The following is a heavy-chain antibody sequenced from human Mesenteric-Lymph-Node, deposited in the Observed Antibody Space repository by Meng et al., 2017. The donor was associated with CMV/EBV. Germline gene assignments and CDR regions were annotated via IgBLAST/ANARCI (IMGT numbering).Heavy chain of an antibody. D-gene: IGHD6-13*01. V-gene: IGHV3-49*04. CDR2: IRSKAYGGTT. J-gene: IGHJ6*02. CDR3: TRVRLAADPYYYYGMDV. Sequence: GGSLRLSCTASGFTFGDYAMSWVRQAPGKGLEWVGFIRSKAYGGTTEYAASVKGRFTISRDDSKSIAYLQMNSLKTEDTAVYYCTRVRLAADPYYYYGMDVWGQGTTVTVSS. CDR1: GFTFGDYA.